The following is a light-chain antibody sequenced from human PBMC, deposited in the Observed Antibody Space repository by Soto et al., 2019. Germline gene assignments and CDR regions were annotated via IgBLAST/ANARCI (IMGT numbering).Light chain of an antibody. Sequence: QSVLTQPPAVSGAPGQRVTISCTGSTSNIGAGYDVHWYQQLPGTAPKLLIYDNTNRPSGVPDRFSGSKSDTSASLAIPGLQAGDEADYYCQSYDSSLSGVVFGGGAQLTVL. V-gene: IGLV1-40*01. J-gene: IGLJ2*01. CDR1: TSNIGAGYD. CDR2: DNT. CDR3: QSYDSSLSGVV.